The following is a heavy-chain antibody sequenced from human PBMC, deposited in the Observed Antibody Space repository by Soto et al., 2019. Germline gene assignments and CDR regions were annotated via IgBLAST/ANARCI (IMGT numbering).Heavy chain of an antibody. J-gene: IGHJ4*02. D-gene: IGHD3-22*01. CDR3: AXEGYPYYYDGSGYYYAH. Sequence: SVKVSCNASVGTFSIYAISWDRQAPGQGLEWVGGLISIFGTANYAETQEGRVTITADNSTSTAYMALSSLRSENTAVYYCAXEGYPYYYDGSGYYYAHWGQGTLVTVSS. V-gene: IGHV1-69*06. CDR2: LISIFGTA. CDR1: VGTFSIYA.